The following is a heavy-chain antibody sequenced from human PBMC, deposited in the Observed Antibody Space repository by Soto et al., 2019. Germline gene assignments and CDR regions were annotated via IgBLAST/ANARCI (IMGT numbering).Heavy chain of an antibody. CDR3: ARDSAAAGQLGRAFDI. V-gene: IGHV3-7*03. D-gene: IGHD6-13*01. Sequence: GGSLRLSCAASGFTFSSYWMSWVRQAPGKGLEWVANIKQDGSEKYYVDSVKGRVTISRDNAKNSLYLQMNSLRAEDTAVYYCARDSAAAGQLGRAFDIWGQGTMVTVSS. J-gene: IGHJ3*02. CDR1: GFTFSSYW. CDR2: IKQDGSEK.